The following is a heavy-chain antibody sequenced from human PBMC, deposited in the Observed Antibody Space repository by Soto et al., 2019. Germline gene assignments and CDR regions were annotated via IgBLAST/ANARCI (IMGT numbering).Heavy chain of an antibody. J-gene: IGHJ4*02. CDR3: ARRYGSCFDY. D-gene: IGHD5-18*01. CDR1: GGSISSYY. CDR2: IYYSGST. V-gene: IGHV4-59*08. Sequence: PSETLSLTCTGSGGSISSYYWSWFRQPPGKGLEWIGYIYYSGSTNYNPSLKSRVTISVDTSKNQFSLKLSSVTAADTDVYYCARRYGSCFDYWGQGTLVTVSS.